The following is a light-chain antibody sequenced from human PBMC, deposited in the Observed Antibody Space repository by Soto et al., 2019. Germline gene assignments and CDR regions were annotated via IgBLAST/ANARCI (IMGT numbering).Light chain of an antibody. J-gene: IGKJ5*01. CDR2: GAS. CDR3: KQYGTSLT. V-gene: IGKV3-20*01. Sequence: IVFTQSPGTLSLFPGERATLSCRASQSLTTRYLARYQQKPGQAPRLLIYGASGWATGIPDRFSGSGSGTDFTLTSSRLEPEDFAVYYCKQYGTSLTVCQGTRLEI. CDR1: QSLTTRY.